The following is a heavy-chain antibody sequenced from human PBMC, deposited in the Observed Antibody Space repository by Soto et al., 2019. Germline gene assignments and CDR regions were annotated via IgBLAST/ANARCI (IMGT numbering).Heavy chain of an antibody. J-gene: IGHJ6*02. Sequence: PGGSLRLSCAASGFIFSNYVMSLVLQAPGKGPEWVSSISGNGSNTIYADSVKGRFTISRDNSKNTLYLQMNSLRAEDTAVYYCAREVIAVAGTWYYYYGMDVWGQGTTVTVSS. CDR1: GFIFSNYV. CDR3: AREVIAVAGTWYYYYGMDV. V-gene: IGHV3-23*01. D-gene: IGHD6-19*01. CDR2: ISGNGSNT.